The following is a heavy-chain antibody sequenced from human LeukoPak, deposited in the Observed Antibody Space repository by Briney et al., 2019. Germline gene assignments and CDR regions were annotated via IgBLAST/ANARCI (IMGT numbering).Heavy chain of an antibody. CDR2: ISAYNGNT. Sequence: GASVKVSCMASGYTFTSYGISWVRQAPGQGLEWMGWISAYNGNTNYAQKLQGRVTMTTDTSTSTAYMELRSLRSDDTAVYYCARVSYSSSSRSYFDYWGQGTLVTVSS. V-gene: IGHV1-18*01. J-gene: IGHJ4*02. CDR1: GYTFTSYG. D-gene: IGHD6-6*01. CDR3: ARVSYSSSSRSYFDY.